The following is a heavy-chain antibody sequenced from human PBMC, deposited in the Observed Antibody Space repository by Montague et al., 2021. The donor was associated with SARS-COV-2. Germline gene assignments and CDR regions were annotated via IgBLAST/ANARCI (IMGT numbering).Heavy chain of an antibody. J-gene: IGHJ4*02. CDR3: ARGRQHINMVVVVVTGGEYYFDF. V-gene: IGHV4-34*01. CDR2: INHRGST. D-gene: IGHD3-22*01. CDR1: DGSFSDYS. Sequence: SETLSLTCAVYDGSFSDYSWTWIRQPPGKGLEWIGEINHRGSTNCNPSLMGQVTISVDTSKNQFSLKMTSVTAADTAVYYCARGRQHINMVVVVVTGGEYYFDFWGQGTLVAVSS.